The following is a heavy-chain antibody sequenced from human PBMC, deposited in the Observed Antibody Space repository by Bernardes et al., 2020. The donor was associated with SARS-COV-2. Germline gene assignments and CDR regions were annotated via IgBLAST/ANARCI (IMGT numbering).Heavy chain of an antibody. V-gene: IGHV3-7*03. CDR3: ARAYSLDYYASGSYLDY. CDR2: INQDGSQK. J-gene: IGHJ4*02. D-gene: IGHD3-10*01. Sequence: GGSLRLSCAASGFTFSSYDMHWVRQTPGKGLEWVANINQDGSQKYYVDSVEGRFTISRDNARNSLYLQMNSLRAEDTAVYYCARAYSLDYYASGSYLDYWGQGTLATVSS. CDR1: GFTFSSYD.